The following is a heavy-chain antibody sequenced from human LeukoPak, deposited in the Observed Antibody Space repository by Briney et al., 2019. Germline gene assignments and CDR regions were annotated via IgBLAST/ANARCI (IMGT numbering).Heavy chain of an antibody. CDR2: INPNSGGT. CDR3: ARVRGVAGRSYFDY. V-gene: IGHV1-2*02. D-gene: IGHD6-19*01. J-gene: IGHJ4*02. Sequence: ASVKVSCKASGYTFTGYYMHWVRQAPGQGLEWMGWINPNSGGTNYAQKFQGRVTMTRDTSISTAYMELSRLRSDDTAVCYCARVRGVAGRSYFDYWGQGTLVTVSS. CDR1: GYTFTGYY.